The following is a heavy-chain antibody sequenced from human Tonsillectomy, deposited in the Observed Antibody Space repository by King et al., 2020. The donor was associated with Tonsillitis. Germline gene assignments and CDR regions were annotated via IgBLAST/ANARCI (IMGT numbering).Heavy chain of an antibody. CDR3: ARPAGYCSSTSAGCYFEY. J-gene: IGHJ4*02. CDR2: IYPGDSDT. Sequence: QLVQSGAEVKKPGESLKISCKGSGYSFTSYWIGWVRQMPGKGLEWMGIIYPGDSDTRYSPSFQGQVTFPADKSISTAYLQWSSLKASDTAMYYCARPAGYCSSTSAGCYFEYWGQGTLVTVSS. CDR1: GYSFTSYW. V-gene: IGHV5-51*01. D-gene: IGHD2-2*01.